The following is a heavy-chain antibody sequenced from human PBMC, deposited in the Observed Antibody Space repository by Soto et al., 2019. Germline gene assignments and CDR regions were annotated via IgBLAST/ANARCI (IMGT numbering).Heavy chain of an antibody. J-gene: IGHJ3*02. V-gene: IGHV3-30-3*01. Sequence: QVQLVESGGGVVQPGRSLRLSCAASGFTFSSYAMHWVRQAPGKGLEWVAVISYDGSNKYYADSVKGRFTISRDNSKKTLYLQMNSLRAEDTAVYYCARSDYVWGSYRFPDAFDIWGQGTMVTVSS. CDR1: GFTFSSYA. D-gene: IGHD3-16*02. CDR2: ISYDGSNK. CDR3: ARSDYVWGSYRFPDAFDI.